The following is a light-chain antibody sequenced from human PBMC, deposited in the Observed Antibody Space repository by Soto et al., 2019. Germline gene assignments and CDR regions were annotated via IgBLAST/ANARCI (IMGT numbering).Light chain of an antibody. J-gene: IGKJ1*01. V-gene: IGKV1-39*01. CDR2: AAS. CDR1: QSIGSY. Sequence: IQMTQSPSSLSASVGDRVTMTCRASQSIGSYVNWYQEKPGEAPKVLIFAASSLQGGVPSRFSGSGSGTDFTLTISSLQPEDFATYYCQKSYSTAWTFGQGTKVDIK. CDR3: QKSYSTAWT.